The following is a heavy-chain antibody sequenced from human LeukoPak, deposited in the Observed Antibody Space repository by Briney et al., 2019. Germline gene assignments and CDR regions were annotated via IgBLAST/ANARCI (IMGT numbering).Heavy chain of an antibody. Sequence: GGSLRLSCEASGFNFNGVWMSWVRQAPGKGVDWVGRIKSKSKPDEGATDFAASEKGRFTISRDESKDTLYLQMTSLKTEDTAVYYCATFNRRDSFDFWGQGAMVTVSS. CDR3: ATFNRRDSFDF. CDR2: IKSKSKPDEGAT. CDR1: GFNFNGVW. V-gene: IGHV3-15*01. J-gene: IGHJ3*01.